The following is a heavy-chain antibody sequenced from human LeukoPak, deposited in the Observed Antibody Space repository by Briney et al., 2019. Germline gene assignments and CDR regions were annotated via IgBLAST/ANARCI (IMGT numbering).Heavy chain of an antibody. CDR1: GGSFSGYY. CDR2: INHSGST. Sequence: SETLSLTCAVYGGSFSGYYWSWIRQPPGKGLEWIGEINHSGSTNYNPSLKSRVTISVDTSKNQFSLKLSSVTAADRAVYSCAREWVGYQLISKWLDPWGQGTLATVSS. D-gene: IGHD2-2*01. J-gene: IGHJ5*02. CDR3: AREWVGYQLISKWLDP. V-gene: IGHV4-34*01.